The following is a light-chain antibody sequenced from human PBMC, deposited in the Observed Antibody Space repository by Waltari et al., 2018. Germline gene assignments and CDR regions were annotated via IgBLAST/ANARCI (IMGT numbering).Light chain of an antibody. V-gene: IGLV3-10*01. Sequence: SYELTQPPPVSVSPGQSARITCYGEALSMRYGLWYQQKSGRAPVLVLHENNKRPSGIPNRFSGSSSGTLATLTISGAQGDDEAVYYCYSKNFDGDQRVFGGGTKLTVL. CDR3: YSKNFDGDQRV. CDR1: ALSMRY. CDR2: ENN. J-gene: IGLJ3*02.